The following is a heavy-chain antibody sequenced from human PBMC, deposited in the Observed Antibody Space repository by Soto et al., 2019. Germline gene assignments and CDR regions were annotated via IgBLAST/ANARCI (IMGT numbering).Heavy chain of an antibody. CDR1: GFTFSSYA. D-gene: IGHD5-12*01. V-gene: IGHV3-23*01. J-gene: IGHJ4*02. Sequence: GGSLRLSCAASGFTFSSYAMSWVRQAPGKGLEWVSAISGSGGSTYYADSVKGRFTISRDNSKNTLYLQMNSLRAEDTAVYYCAKDDSGYDSDSSSWGFDYWGQGTLVTVSS. CDR2: ISGSGGST. CDR3: AKDDSGYDSDSSSWGFDY.